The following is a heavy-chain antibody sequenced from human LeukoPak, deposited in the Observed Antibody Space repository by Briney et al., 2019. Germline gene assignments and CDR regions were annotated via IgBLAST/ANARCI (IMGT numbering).Heavy chain of an antibody. Sequence: RSETLSLTCAVYGGSFSGYYWSWVRQPPGEGLEWIGEINHSGSTNYNPSHKNRVTIYVDTSKNQFYLNLTSVTPGDTAVYYCASLPPNPEADTKRSFDLWGRGTLVTVSS. CDR2: INHSGST. V-gene: IGHV4-34*01. J-gene: IGHJ2*01. D-gene: IGHD5-18*01. CDR1: GGSFSGYY. CDR3: ASLPPNPEADTKRSFDL.